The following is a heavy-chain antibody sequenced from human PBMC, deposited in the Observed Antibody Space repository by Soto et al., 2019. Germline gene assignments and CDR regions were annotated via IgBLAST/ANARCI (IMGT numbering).Heavy chain of an antibody. CDR2: INHSGST. J-gene: IGHJ5*02. CDR1: GGSFSGYY. D-gene: IGHD3-9*01. V-gene: IGHV4-34*01. Sequence: TSETLSLTCAVYGGSFSGYYWTWIRQPPGKGLEWIGEINHSGSTNYNPSLKSRVTISVDTSKNQFSLKLSSVTAADTAVYYCARADYDILTGPPLRWFDPWGQGTLVTVSS. CDR3: ARADYDILTGPPLRWFDP.